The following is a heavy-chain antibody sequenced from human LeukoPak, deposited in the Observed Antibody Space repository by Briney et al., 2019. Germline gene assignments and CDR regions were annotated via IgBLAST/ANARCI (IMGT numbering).Heavy chain of an antibody. CDR2: IYYGGST. CDR3: ARATLIVPPPVIYYFDY. J-gene: IGHJ4*02. D-gene: IGHD3-22*01. V-gene: IGHV4-39*07. CDR1: GGSISSSSYY. Sequence: SETLSLTCTVSGGSISSSSYYWGWIRQPPGKGLEWIGSIYYGGSTNYNPSLKSRVTISVDTSKNQFSLKLSSVTAADTAVYYCARATLIVPPPVIYYFDYWGQGTLVTVSS.